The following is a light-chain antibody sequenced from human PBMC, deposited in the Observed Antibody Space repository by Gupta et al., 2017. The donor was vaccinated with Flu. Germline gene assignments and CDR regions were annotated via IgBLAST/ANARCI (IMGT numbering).Light chain of an antibody. CDR2: SVT. CDR3: CSDAGSYTWV. V-gene: IGLV2-11*01. CDR1: SSDLGSYNF. Sequence: QSALTQPRSVSGSPGQSVTISCTGSSSDLGSYNFVSWYQHHPGKAPKLVIYSVTMRPSGVPARFSGSKSGNTASLTISGLQADDEADYYCCSDAGSYTWVFGGGTKLTVL. J-gene: IGLJ3*02.